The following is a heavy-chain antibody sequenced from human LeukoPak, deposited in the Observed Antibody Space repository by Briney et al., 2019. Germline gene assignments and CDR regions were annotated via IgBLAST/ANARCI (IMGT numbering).Heavy chain of an antibody. CDR1: GFTFSSYW. J-gene: IGHJ4*02. D-gene: IGHD2-15*01. CDR2: INSDGSST. Sequence: GGSLRLSCAASGFTFSSYWMHWVRQAPGKGLVWVSRINSDGSSTTYAGSVKGRFTISRDNTKNTLYLQMDSLRDEDAAVYYCVRAGSGFDYWGQGTLVTVTS. V-gene: IGHV3-74*01. CDR3: VRAGSGFDY.